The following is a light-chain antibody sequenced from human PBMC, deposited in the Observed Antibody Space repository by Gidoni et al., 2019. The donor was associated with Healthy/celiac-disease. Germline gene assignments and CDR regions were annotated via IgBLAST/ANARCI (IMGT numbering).Light chain of an antibody. V-gene: IGKV3-20*01. CDR1: QSVSSSY. Sequence: IVLPPSPGTLSLSPVERPTLSCRASQSVSSSYLAWYQQKPGQAPRPLIYGASSRATGSPDRFSGRGSGTDFTLTISRLEPEDFEVYYCQRYGSSLFTFGGGTKVEIK. J-gene: IGKJ4*01. CDR3: QRYGSSLFT. CDR2: GAS.